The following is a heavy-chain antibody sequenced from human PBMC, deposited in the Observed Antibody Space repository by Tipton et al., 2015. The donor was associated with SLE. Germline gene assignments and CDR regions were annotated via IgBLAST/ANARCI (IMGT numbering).Heavy chain of an antibody. CDR3: ARSDDYGYSAFDY. Sequence: QSGPEVKKPGASVKVSCKASGYTFTSYDINWVRQAPGQGLEWMGWINVYNGNTNSAQRLQGRVTLTRDTSTDTAYMELRNLRSDDTAIYFCARSDDYGYSAFDYWGLGTLVIVSS. CDR2: INVYNGNT. V-gene: IGHV1-18*01. J-gene: IGHJ4*02. CDR1: GYTFTSYD. D-gene: IGHD4-17*01.